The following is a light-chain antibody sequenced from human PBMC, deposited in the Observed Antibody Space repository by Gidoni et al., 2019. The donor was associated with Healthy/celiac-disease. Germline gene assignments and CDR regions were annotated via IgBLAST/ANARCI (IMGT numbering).Light chain of an antibody. Sequence: IKMTQSPSSLSASVGDRVTITCQASQDISNYLNWYQQKPGKAPKLLIYDASNLETRVRSRFSGSGSGTDFTFTISSLQPEDIATYYCQQYDNLAAFGPXTKVDIK. CDR1: QDISNY. CDR2: DAS. J-gene: IGKJ3*01. CDR3: QQYDNLAA. V-gene: IGKV1-33*01.